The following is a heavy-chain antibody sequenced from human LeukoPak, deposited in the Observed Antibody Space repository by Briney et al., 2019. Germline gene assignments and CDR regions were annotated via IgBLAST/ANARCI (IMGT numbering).Heavy chain of an antibody. J-gene: IGHJ4*02. CDR1: GYSISSGYY. CDR2: IDHSGST. V-gene: IGHV4-38-2*02. Sequence: PSETLSLTCTVSGYSISSGYYWGWIRQPPGKGLEWTGSIDHSGSTYYNPSLKSRITISVDTSKNQFSLKLSSVTAADTAVYYCARQYSNLGFDYWGQGTLVTVSS. CDR3: ARQYSNLGFDY. D-gene: IGHD4-11*01.